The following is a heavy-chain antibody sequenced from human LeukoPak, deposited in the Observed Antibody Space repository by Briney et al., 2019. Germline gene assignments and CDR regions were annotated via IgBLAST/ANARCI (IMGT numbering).Heavy chain of an antibody. D-gene: IGHD3-10*01. J-gene: IGHJ4*02. V-gene: IGHV4-59*08. CDR1: GGSISSYD. CDR2: IYYNGST. CDR3: ARHVGTYFDY. Sequence: SETLSLTCTVSGGSISSYDWSWIRQPPGKGLEWIGHIYYNGSTNYNPSLKSRVTISVDTSTTQFSLKLSSVTAADTAVYYCARHVGTYFDYWGQGTLVSVSS.